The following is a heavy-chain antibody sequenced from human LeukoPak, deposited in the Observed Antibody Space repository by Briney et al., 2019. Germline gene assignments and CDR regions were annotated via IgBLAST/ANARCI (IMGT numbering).Heavy chain of an antibody. CDR3: ARDLRYNWNYYGMDV. J-gene: IGHJ6*02. V-gene: IGHV4-31*03. CDR2: IYYSGST. CDR1: GGSISSGGYY. Sequence: SETLSLTCTVSGGSISSGGYYWSWIRQHPGTGLEWIGYIYYSGSTYYNPSLKSRVTISVDTSKNQFSLKLSSVTAADTAVYYCARDLRYNWNYYGMDVWGQGTTVTVSS. D-gene: IGHD1-20*01.